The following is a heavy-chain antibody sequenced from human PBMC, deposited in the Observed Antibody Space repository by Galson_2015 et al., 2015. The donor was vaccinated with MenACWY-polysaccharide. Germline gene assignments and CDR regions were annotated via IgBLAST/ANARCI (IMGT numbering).Heavy chain of an antibody. CDR2: ISVSGRSG. Sequence: SLRLSCAASGFTFSFYDMNWVRQAPGKGLEWVSYISVSGRSGYADSVKGRFTISRDNAVNSLYLQMNSVRAEDTAVYFCARDRATGTDQYGLDVWGQGTTVTVSS. CDR3: ARDRATGTDQYGLDV. D-gene: IGHD3-10*01. V-gene: IGHV3-48*03. J-gene: IGHJ6*02. CDR1: GFTFSFYD.